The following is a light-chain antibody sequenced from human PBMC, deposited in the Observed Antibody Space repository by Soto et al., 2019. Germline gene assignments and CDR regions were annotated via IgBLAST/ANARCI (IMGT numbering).Light chain of an antibody. CDR2: HTS. Sequence: EIVMTQSPATLSVSPGERATLFCRASQSVSSTLAWYQKKPGQDPRLLIYHTSSRATGIPARFSGSGSGTDFNLTISRLETEEFAVYYCQQRSNWPITFGQGTRLEIK. V-gene: IGKV3-11*01. CDR1: QSVSST. CDR3: QQRSNWPIT. J-gene: IGKJ5*01.